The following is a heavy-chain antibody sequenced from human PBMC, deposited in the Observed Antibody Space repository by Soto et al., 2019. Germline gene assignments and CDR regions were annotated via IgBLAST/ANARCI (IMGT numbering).Heavy chain of an antibody. CDR3: ARDTSGKGYYYHGMDV. CDR1: GGSVSSADYY. CDR2: IYYSGST. J-gene: IGHJ6*02. V-gene: IGHV4-31*03. Sequence: QVQLQESGPGLVKPSQTLSLTCTVSGGSVSSADYYWSWIRQHPGKGLEWIGYIYYSGSTYYNPSLKSRVTISVDTSKNQFSLNLGSVTAADTAVYYCARDTSGKGYYYHGMDVWGQGITVTVSS. D-gene: IGHD1-1*01.